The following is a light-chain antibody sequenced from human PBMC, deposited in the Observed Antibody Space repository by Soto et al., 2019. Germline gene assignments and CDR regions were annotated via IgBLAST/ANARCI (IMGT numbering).Light chain of an antibody. Sequence: QSALTQPATMSGSPGQSITISCTGTSSDVGSYNLVSWYQQHPGKAPKLMIYEGSKRPSGVSNRFSASKSGNTASLTISGLQAEDEADYYCCSYARSSTLVFGGGTQLTVL. CDR3: CSYARSSTLV. J-gene: IGLJ3*02. V-gene: IGLV2-23*01. CDR2: EGS. CDR1: SSDVGSYNL.